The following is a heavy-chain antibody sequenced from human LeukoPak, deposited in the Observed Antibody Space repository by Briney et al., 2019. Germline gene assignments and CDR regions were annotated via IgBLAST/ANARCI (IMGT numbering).Heavy chain of an antibody. J-gene: IGHJ4*02. Sequence: SETLSLTCTVSGGSISSYYWSWIRQPPGKGLEWIGYIYYSGSTNYNPSLKSRVTISVDTSKNQFSLKLSSVTAADTAVYYCARASQGRHYYGSGTTFDYWGQGALVTVSS. V-gene: IGHV4-59*01. CDR1: GGSISSYY. CDR3: ARASQGRHYYGSGTTFDY. D-gene: IGHD3-10*01. CDR2: IYYSGST.